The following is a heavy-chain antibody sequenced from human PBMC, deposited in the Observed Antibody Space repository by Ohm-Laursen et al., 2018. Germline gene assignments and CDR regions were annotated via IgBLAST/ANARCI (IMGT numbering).Heavy chain of an antibody. CDR1: GFIFNKYA. CDR2: ITGDGTGA. CDR3: ARLGSNTVTTIGLDY. Sequence: SLRLSCAAPGFIFNKYAMSWVRQAPGKGLVWVSRITGDGTGANYADSVKGRFTISRDNAKNMVYLQMNSLRVEDTAMYFCARLGSNTVTTIGLDYWGQGTPVTVSS. V-gene: IGHV3-74*01. J-gene: IGHJ4*02. D-gene: IGHD5-18*01.